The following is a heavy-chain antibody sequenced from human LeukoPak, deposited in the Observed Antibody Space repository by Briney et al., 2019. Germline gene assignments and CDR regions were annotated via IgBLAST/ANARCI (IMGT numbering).Heavy chain of an antibody. J-gene: IGHJ6*02. V-gene: IGHV4-61*02. Sequence: ASQTLSLTCTVSGGSISSGSYYWSWIRQPAGKGLEWIGRIYTSGSTNYNPSLKSRVTISVDTSKNQFSLKLSSVTAADTAVYYCARHTPIVGATKNYYGMDVWGQGTTVTVSS. CDR3: ARHTPIVGATKNYYGMDV. CDR2: IYTSGST. D-gene: IGHD1-26*01. CDR1: GGSISSGSYY.